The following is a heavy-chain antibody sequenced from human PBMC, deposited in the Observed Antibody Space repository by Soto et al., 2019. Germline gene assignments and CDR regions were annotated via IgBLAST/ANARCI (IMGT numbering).Heavy chain of an antibody. CDR2: RSYDGSNK. CDR3: AKSQIMVTYNWFDP. J-gene: IGHJ5*02. V-gene: IGHV3-30*18. CDR1: GFTFSSYG. D-gene: IGHD2-8*01. Sequence: GGSLRLSCAASGFTFSSYGMHWVRQAPGKGLEWVAVRSYDGSNKYYADSVKGRFTISRDNSKNTLYLQMNSLRAEDTAVYYCAKSQIMVTYNWFDPWGQGTLVTVSS.